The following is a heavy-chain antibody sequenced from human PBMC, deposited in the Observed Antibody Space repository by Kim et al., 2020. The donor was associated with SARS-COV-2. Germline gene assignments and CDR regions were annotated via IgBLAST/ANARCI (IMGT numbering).Heavy chain of an antibody. CDR1: GFTFSTYS. J-gene: IGHJ4*02. V-gene: IGHV3-48*02. D-gene: IGHD3-16*01. CDR2: ISSRSSTV. Sequence: GGSLRLSCVASGFTFSTYSMNWVRQAPGKGLEWLSYISSRSSTVYYADSVKGRFTISRDNAKNSLYLQMDSLRDEDTAVYFCARRDDYTTRGLDYWGQGTLVTLST. CDR3: ARRDDYTTRGLDY.